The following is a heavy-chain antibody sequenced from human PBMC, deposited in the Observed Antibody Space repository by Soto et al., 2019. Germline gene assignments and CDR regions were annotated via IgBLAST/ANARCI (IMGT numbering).Heavy chain of an antibody. V-gene: IGHV3-7*01. CDR3: AREGHCSSTSCYGSWFDP. Sequence: GGSLRLSCAASGFTFSSYWMSWVRQAPGKGLEWVANIKQDGSEKDYVDSVKGRFTFSRDNAKNSLYLQMNSLRAEDTAVYYCAREGHCSSTSCYGSWFDPWGQGTLVTVSS. CDR2: IKQDGSEK. J-gene: IGHJ5*02. CDR1: GFTFSSYW. D-gene: IGHD2-2*01.